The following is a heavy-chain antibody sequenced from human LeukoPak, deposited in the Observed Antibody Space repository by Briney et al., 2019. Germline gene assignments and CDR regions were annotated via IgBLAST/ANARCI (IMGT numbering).Heavy chain of an antibody. D-gene: IGHD6-13*01. J-gene: IGHJ4*02. V-gene: IGHV3-48*01. CDR3: ARGAPIAAAGYSLPRPFDY. CDR2: ISGSSGSSTI. CDR1: GFTFTTYS. Sequence: GGSLRLSCAASGFTFTTYSMNWVRQAPGKGLEWVSYISGSSGSSTIYYADSVKGRFTISRDNAKNSLYLQMNSLRAEDTAVYYCARGAPIAAAGYSLPRPFDYWGQGTLVTVSS.